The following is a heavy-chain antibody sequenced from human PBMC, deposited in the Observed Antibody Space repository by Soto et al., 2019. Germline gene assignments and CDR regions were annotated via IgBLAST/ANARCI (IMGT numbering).Heavy chain of an antibody. J-gene: IGHJ6*02. CDR3: TRDASRYYDCWSGYHSRPDV. Sequence: GGSLRLSCTASGFTFGDYAMSWFRQAPGKGLAWVGFIRSQAYGGTTEYAASVKGRVIISRDDSKIIAHLQMNSLTTEDTAVYYCTRDASRYYDCWSGYHSRPDVWGQGTTVTVSS. CDR1: GFTFGDYA. V-gene: IGHV3-49*03. CDR2: IRSQAYGGTT. D-gene: IGHD3-3*01.